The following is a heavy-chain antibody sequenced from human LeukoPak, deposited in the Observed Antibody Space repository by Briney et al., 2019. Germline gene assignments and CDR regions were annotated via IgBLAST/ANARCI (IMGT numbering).Heavy chain of an antibody. CDR2: ISSSSSTI. D-gene: IGHD2-15*01. CDR1: GFTVSSNY. Sequence: GGSLRLSCAASGFTVSSNYMSWVRQAPGKGLEWVSYISSSSSTIYYADSVKGRFTISRDNAKNSLYLQMNSLRAEDTAVYYCARDRAPYCSGGSCYSGDWFDPWGQGTLVTVSS. J-gene: IGHJ5*02. CDR3: ARDRAPYCSGGSCYSGDWFDP. V-gene: IGHV3-48*04.